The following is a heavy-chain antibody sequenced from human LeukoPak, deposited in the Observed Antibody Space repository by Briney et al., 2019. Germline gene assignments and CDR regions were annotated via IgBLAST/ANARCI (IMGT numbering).Heavy chain of an antibody. CDR2: IYFSGST. CDR3: ARHGTRYSSGWYLIGDAPSKTYYFDY. Sequence: PSETLSLTCTVSGGSISSGAYYWSWIRQLPGKGLEWIGYIYFSGSTYYNPSLKSRVTISVDTSKNQFSLKLSSVTAADTAVYYCARHGTRYSSGWYLIGDAPSKTYYFDYWGQGTLVTVSS. V-gene: IGHV4-30-4*08. CDR1: GGSISSGAYY. J-gene: IGHJ4*02. D-gene: IGHD6-19*01.